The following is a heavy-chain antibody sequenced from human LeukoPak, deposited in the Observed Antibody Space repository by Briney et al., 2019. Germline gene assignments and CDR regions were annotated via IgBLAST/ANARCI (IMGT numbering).Heavy chain of an antibody. CDR1: GFTFSSYS. V-gene: IGHV3-48*01. J-gene: IGHJ4*02. CDR2: ISGSSRVI. CDR3: ARDPQVSY. Sequence: GGSLRLSCAASGFTFSSYSMNWVRQAPGKGLVWVSYISGSSRVIYYADSVKGRFTISRDNAKNTLYLQMNNLSAADTAVYYCARDPQVSYWGQGALVTVSS.